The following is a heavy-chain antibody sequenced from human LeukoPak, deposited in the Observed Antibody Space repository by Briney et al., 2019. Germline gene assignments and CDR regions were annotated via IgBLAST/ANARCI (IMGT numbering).Heavy chain of an antibody. D-gene: IGHD5-18*01. CDR2: IKGDGSDK. CDR1: GFSSSNYW. CDR3: ARAQWGYPFDV. V-gene: IGHV3-7*03. J-gene: IGHJ3*01. Sequence: GGSLRLSCAASGFSSSNYWMTWIRQAPGRGLEWVATIKGDGSDKRYVDSVKGRFTISRDDVKNSLYLQLNNLRAEDTAIYYCARAQWGYPFDVWGQGTRVTVSS.